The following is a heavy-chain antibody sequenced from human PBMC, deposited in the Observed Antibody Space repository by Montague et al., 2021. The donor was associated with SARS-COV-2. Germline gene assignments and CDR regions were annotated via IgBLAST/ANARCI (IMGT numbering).Heavy chain of an antibody. CDR3: ARGRQHFNMIVVVMTGGEYYFDY. J-gene: IGHJ4*02. CDR1: GGSFSDYY. Sequence: SETLSLTGAVYGGSFSDYYWSWIRQPPGKGLEWIGEINHRGTSKYNTSLKSRVSISLDTSKNQFSLYLSSVTAADTAVYYCARGRQHFNMIVVVMTGGEYYFDYWGQGTLVTVSS. CDR2: INHRGTS. V-gene: IGHV4-34*01. D-gene: IGHD3-22*01.